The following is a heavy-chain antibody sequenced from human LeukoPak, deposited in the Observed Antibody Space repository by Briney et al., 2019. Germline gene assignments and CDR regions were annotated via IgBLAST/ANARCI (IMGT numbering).Heavy chain of an antibody. CDR3: AREGVGELLTIDY. CDR2: IYHSGST. V-gene: IGHV4-4*02. J-gene: IGHJ4*02. D-gene: IGHD1-26*01. Sequence: SGTLSLTCAVSGGSISSSNWWSWVRQPPGKGLEWIGEIYHSGSTNYNSSLKSRVTISVDKSKNQFSLKLSSVTAADTAVYYCAREGVGELLTIDYWGQGTLVTVSS. CDR1: GGSISSSNW.